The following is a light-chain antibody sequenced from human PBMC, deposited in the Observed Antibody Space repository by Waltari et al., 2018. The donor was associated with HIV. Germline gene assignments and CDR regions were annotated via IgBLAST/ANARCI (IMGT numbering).Light chain of an antibody. J-gene: IGKJ2*01. CDR3: MQGTHSPPYT. Sequence: DVVMTQSPLSLPVTLGQPASISCRSSESLVHSDGNTYLTWFQQRPGQSPRPLIYKVSSRDSGVPDRFSGSGSGTDFTLKISRVEAEDVGVYYCMQGTHSPPYTFGQGTKLEIK. CDR1: ESLVHSDGNTY. CDR2: KVS. V-gene: IGKV2-30*02.